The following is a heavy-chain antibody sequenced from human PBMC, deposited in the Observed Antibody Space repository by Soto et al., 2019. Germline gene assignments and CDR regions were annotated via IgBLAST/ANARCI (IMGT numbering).Heavy chain of an antibody. CDR2: ISSNGGST. V-gene: IGHV3-64D*08. CDR1: GFTFSSYA. J-gene: IGHJ4*02. D-gene: IGHD5-12*01. CDR3: VKGDNGDGYNTLYYFDY. Sequence: GGSLRLSCSASGFTFSSYAMHWVRQAPGKGLEYVSAISSNGGSTYYADSVKGRFTISRDNSKNTLYLQMSSLRAEDTAVYYCVKGDNGDGYNTLYYFDYWGQETQVTVYS.